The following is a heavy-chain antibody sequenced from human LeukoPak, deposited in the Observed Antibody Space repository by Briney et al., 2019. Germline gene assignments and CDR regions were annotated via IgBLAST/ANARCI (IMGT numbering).Heavy chain of an antibody. J-gene: IGHJ4*02. D-gene: IGHD6-13*01. CDR1: GYTFTDYF. CDR2: INPNSGGT. Sequence: ASVKVSCKASGYTFTDYFMHWVRQAPGQGLEWMGWINPNSGGTNYAQKFQGRVTMTRDTSISTAYMELSRLRSDDTAVYYCARIWIAAAGTGFDYWGQGTLVTVSS. CDR3: ARIWIAAAGTGFDY. V-gene: IGHV1-2*02.